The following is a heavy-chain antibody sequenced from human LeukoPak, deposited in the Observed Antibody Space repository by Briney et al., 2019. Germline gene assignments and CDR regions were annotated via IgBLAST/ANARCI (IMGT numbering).Heavy chain of an antibody. D-gene: IGHD6-6*01. CDR3: ARGQYALPARPKGYWFDP. Sequence: SETLSLTCTVSGGSISSYYWSWIRQPPGKGLEWIGEINQGGNTNYNPSLKSRVNMSVDMSKNQLSLKLSSVTAADTAVYYCARGQYALPARPKGYWFDPWGQGTLVTVSS. CDR2: INQGGNT. CDR1: GGSISSYY. J-gene: IGHJ5*02. V-gene: IGHV4-34*01.